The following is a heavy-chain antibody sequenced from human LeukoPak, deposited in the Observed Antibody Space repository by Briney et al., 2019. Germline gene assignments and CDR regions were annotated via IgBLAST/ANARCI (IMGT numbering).Heavy chain of an antibody. CDR1: GFTFSSYS. J-gene: IGHJ6*03. D-gene: IGHD3-10*01. Sequence: AGGSLRLSCAASGFTFSSYSMNWVRQAPGKGLEWVSSISHTGSHMYYADSVKGRFTISRDNAKNFLFLQMNNLRAGDTAVYYCAREAYHYGSGTFYFDYYSYMDVWGKGTTVTISS. V-gene: IGHV3-21*01. CDR2: ISHTGSHM. CDR3: AREAYHYGSGTFYFDYYSYMDV.